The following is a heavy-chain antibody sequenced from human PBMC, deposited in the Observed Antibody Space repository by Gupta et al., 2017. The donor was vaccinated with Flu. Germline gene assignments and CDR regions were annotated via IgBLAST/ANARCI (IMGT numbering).Heavy chain of an antibody. CDR3: AKGKYYYDSSGYLGYFDS. D-gene: IGHD3-22*01. CDR1: GFTFSRYA. CDR2: ISVSGGST. V-gene: IGHV3-23*01. Sequence: EVQLLESGGGLVQPGGSLRLSCAAPGFTFSRYAMSWVRQAPGKGLGWSSAISVSGGSTYYENSVKGRFTISRDSPKNTLYLQMNSLRAEDTAVYYCAKGKYYYDSSGYLGYFDSWGQGTLSPSPQ. J-gene: IGHJ4*02.